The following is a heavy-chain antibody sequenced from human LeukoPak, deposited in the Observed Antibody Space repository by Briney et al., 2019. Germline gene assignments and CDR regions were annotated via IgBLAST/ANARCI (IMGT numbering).Heavy chain of an antibody. D-gene: IGHD4/OR15-4a*01. V-gene: IGHV3-21*01. CDR2: ISSSSSYI. Sequence: GSLRLSCAASGFTFSSYSMNWVRQAPGKGLEWVSSISSSSSYIYYADSVKGRFTISRDNAKNSLYLQMNSLRAEDTAVYYCARAGANFKTSPFDYWGQGTLVTVSS. CDR3: ARAGANFKTSPFDY. CDR1: GFTFSSYS. J-gene: IGHJ4*02.